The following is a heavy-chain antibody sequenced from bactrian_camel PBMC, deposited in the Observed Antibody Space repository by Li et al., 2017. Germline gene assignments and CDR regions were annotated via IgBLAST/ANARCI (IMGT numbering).Heavy chain of an antibody. CDR1: GITYSRYC. CDR2: IGQHGDT. V-gene: IGHV3S44*01. CDR3: APESPPPGIEGGRWCSG. D-gene: IGHD2*01. J-gene: IGHJ4*01. Sequence: VQLVESGGGSVQAGGSLRLSCVVSGITYSRYCMGWVRQAPGREREGVAAIGQHGDTSYADSVKGRFTISRDNTRNTLYLQMNSLEPEDTAVYYCAPESPPPGIEGGRWCSGWGQGTQVTVS.